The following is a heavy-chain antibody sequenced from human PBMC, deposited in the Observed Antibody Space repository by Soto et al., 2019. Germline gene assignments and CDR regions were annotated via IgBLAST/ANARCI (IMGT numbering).Heavy chain of an antibody. J-gene: IGHJ1*01. CDR1: GGIFSTYA. CDR2: IIPIFGTP. V-gene: IGHV1-69*01. CDR3: ASDRDDYGSGNYYNRIDF. Sequence: QVQLVQSGAEVKKPGSSVKVSCKASGGIFSTYAISWLRQAPGQGLEWMGGIIPIFGTPNYAQRFQGRVTITADDSKSTAYMELSRRRSEDTAVYYCASDRDDYGSGNYYNRIDFWGQGTLVTVSS. D-gene: IGHD3-10*01.